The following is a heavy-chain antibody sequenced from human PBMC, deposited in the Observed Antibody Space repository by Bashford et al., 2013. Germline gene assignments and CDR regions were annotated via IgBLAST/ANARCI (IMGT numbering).Heavy chain of an antibody. CDR3: ARSGIQAAIGGRGHNPGTNWFDP. CDR2: IYPGDSDT. D-gene: IGHD2-2*01. Sequence: GESLKISCKGSGYSFTSYWIGWVRQMPGKGLEWMGIIYPGDSDTRYSPSFQGQVTISADKSISTAYLQWSSLKASDTAMYYCARSGIQAAIGGRGHNPGTNWFDPWGQGTLVTVSS. V-gene: IGHV5-51*01. J-gene: IGHJ5*02. CDR1: GYSFTSYW.